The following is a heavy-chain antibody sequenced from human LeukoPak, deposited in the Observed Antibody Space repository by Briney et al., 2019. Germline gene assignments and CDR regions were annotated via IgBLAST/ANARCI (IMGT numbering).Heavy chain of an antibody. CDR3: AREMYSYHDY. Sequence: GGSLRLSCAASAFTFSSYGMHWVRQAPGKGLEWVAYIQYDRTNEQYAHSVKGRFRISRDNSNNILYLQMNSLRTEDTAVYYCAREMYSYHDYWGQGTLVTVSS. J-gene: IGHJ4*02. CDR2: IQYDRTNE. CDR1: AFTFSSYG. V-gene: IGHV3-30*02. D-gene: IGHD5-18*01.